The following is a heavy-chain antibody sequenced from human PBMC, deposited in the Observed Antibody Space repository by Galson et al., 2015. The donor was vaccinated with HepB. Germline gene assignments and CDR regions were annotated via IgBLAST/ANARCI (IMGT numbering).Heavy chain of an antibody. V-gene: IGHV1-69*13. CDR1: GGTFSSYA. CDR3: ATERRNVLGISMVRGDFYFFDY. J-gene: IGHJ4*02. CDR2: VIPVFGTA. D-gene: IGHD3-10*01. Sequence: SVKVSCKASGGTFSSYAINWVRQAPGQGLEWMGGVIPVFGTADYAQKFQGRVTITADESTSTCNMELTSLRSEDTAVYYCATERRNVLGISMVRGDFYFFDYWGQGTLVTVSS.